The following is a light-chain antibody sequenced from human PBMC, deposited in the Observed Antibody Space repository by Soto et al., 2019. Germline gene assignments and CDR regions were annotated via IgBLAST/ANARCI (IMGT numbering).Light chain of an antibody. CDR3: QSYTSSPSGVV. J-gene: IGLJ2*01. CDR1: SSNIGAGYD. CDR2: DNN. Sequence: QSVLTQPPSVSGAPGQRVTISCTGSSSNIGAGYDVHWYQQLPGTAPKLLIYDNNNRPSGVPDRFSGSKSGTSASLAITGLHAEDEADYYCQSYTSSPSGVVFGGGTKVTVL. V-gene: IGLV1-40*01.